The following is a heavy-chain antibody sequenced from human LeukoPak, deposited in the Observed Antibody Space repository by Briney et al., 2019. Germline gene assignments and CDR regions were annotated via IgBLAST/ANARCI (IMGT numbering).Heavy chain of an antibody. CDR2: ISYDGSNK. J-gene: IGHJ4*02. D-gene: IGHD6-19*01. CDR3: ARARRQWLAYFDY. V-gene: IGHV3-30*01. Sequence: GRSLRLSCAASGFTFGSYAMHWVSQAPGKGLEWVAVISYDGSNKYYADSVKGRFTISRDNSKNTLYLQMNSLRAEDTAVYYCARARRQWLAYFDYWGQGTLVTVSS. CDR1: GFTFGSYA.